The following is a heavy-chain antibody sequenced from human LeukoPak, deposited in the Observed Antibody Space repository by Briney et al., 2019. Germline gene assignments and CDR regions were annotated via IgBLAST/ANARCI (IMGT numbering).Heavy chain of an antibody. CDR1: GFTFSSYG. V-gene: IGHV3-30*18. D-gene: IGHD3-10*01. CDR2: ISYDGSNK. Sequence: PGRSLRLSCAAPGFTFSSYGMHWVRQAPGKGLEWVAVISYDGSNKYYADSVKGRFTISRDNSKNTLYLQMNSLRAEDTAVYYCAKAYFMVRGVIITYGMDVWGQGTTVTVSS. CDR3: AKAYFMVRGVIITYGMDV. J-gene: IGHJ6*02.